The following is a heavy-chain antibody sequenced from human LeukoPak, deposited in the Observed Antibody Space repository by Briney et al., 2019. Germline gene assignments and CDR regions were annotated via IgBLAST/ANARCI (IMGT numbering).Heavy chain of an antibody. J-gene: IGHJ4*02. D-gene: IGHD6-19*01. CDR1: GFTFSGYA. CDR3: ARATAVAGPFDY. CDR2: MSGSSGGST. Sequence: PGGSLRLSCPASGFTFSGYAMSWVRQAPGKGLEWVSGMSGSSGGSTYYADSVKGRFTISRDNSKNTLYLQMSSLSAEDTAVYYCARATAVAGPFDYWGQGALVTVSS. V-gene: IGHV3-23*01.